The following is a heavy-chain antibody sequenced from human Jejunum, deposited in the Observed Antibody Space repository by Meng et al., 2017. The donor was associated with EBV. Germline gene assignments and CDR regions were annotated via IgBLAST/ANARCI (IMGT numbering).Heavy chain of an antibody. CDR2: IYHIGST. V-gene: IGHV4-30-2*01. D-gene: IGHD4-17*01. CDR3: ARGGPDFGDYVPFDY. Sequence: QRHLRGSGSGLVMPAQTLSLLWAVSGDSITRGAYLWSWIRQPPGKGLEWIGNIYHIGSTYYNPSLKSRVTISVDRSKNQFSLKLTSVTAADTAVYYCARGGPDFGDYVPFDYWGQGTLVTVSS. CDR1: GDSITRGAYL. J-gene: IGHJ4*02.